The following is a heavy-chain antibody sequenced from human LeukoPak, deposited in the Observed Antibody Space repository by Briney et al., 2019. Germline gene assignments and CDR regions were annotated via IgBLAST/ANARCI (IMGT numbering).Heavy chain of an antibody. D-gene: IGHD2-2*01. CDR2: ISSSSSYI. CDR3: ARENVVPAAIGSPDYYYYYMDV. J-gene: IGHJ6*03. V-gene: IGHV3-21*01. Sequence: GGSLRLSCAASGFTVSSNYMSWVRQAPGKGLEWVSSISSSSSYIYYADSVKGRFTISRDNAKNSLYLQMNSLRAEDTAVYYCARENVVPAAIGSPDYYYYYMDVSGKGTTVTVSS. CDR1: GFTVSSNY.